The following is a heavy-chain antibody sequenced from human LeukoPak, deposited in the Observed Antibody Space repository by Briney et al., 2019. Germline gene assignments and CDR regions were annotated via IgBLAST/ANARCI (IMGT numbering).Heavy chain of an antibody. J-gene: IGHJ4*02. Sequence: PSQTLSLTCAVSGGSISSGGYSWSWIRQPPGKGLEWIGYIYHSGSIYYNPSLKSRVTISVDRSKNQFSLKLSSVTAADTAVYYCARESTSAGKAFDYWGQGTLVTVSS. CDR2: IYHSGSI. CDR1: GGSISSGGYS. D-gene: IGHD2-2*01. V-gene: IGHV4-30-2*01. CDR3: ARESTSAGKAFDY.